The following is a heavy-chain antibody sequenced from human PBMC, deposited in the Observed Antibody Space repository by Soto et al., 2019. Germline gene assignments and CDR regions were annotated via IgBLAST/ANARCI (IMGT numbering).Heavy chain of an antibody. J-gene: IGHJ6*03. Sequence: SETLSLTCTVSGGSISSYYWSWIRQPPGKGLEWIGYIYYSGSTNYNPSLKSRVTISVDTSKNQFSLKLSSVTAADTAVYYCARLVWFGEFGYYYYYRAFGGKGTTVTVSS. CDR1: GGSISSYY. CDR2: IYYSGST. V-gene: IGHV4-59*08. CDR3: ARLVWFGEFGYYYYYRAF. D-gene: IGHD3-10*01.